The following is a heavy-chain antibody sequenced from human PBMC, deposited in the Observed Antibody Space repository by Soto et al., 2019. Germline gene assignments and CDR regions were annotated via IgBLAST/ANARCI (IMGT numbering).Heavy chain of an antibody. V-gene: IGHV4-59*01. J-gene: IGHJ3*02. CDR3: ARVWGGAFDI. Sequence: TSETLSLTCTVSGGSISSYYWSWIRQPPGKGLEWIGYIYYSGSTNYNPSLKSRLTISVDTSKNQFSLKLSSVTAADTAVYYCARVWGGAFDIWGQGTMVTVSS. CDR1: GGSISSYY. CDR2: IYYSGST. D-gene: IGHD3-10*01.